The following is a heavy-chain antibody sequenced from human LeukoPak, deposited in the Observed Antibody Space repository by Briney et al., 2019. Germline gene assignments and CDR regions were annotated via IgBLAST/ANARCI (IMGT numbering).Heavy chain of an antibody. CDR1: GGSISSSSYY. V-gene: IGHV4-39*01. CDR2: IYYSGST. J-gene: IGHJ4*02. CDR3: ARKGGYGLDFDY. D-gene: IGHD5-18*01. Sequence: PSETLSLTCTVSGGSISSSSYYWGWIRQPPGKGLEWIGSIYYSGSTYYNPSVKSRVTIFVDTSKNQFSLKLSSVTAADTAVYYCARKGGYGLDFDYWGQGALVTVSS.